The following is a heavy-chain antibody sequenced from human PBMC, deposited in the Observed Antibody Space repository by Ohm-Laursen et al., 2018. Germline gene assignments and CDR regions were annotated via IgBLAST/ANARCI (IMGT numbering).Heavy chain of an antibody. J-gene: IGHJ4*02. CDR3: ARDFCSSTSCYWD. CDR2: INPNSGGT. Sequence: ASVKVSCKASGYTFTGYYMHWVRQAPGQGLEWMGWINPNSGGTNYAQKFQGRVTMTRDTSISTAYMELSRLRSDDTAVYYCARDFCSSTSCYWDWGQGTLVTVSS. V-gene: IGHV1-2*02. CDR1: GYTFTGYY. D-gene: IGHD2-2*01.